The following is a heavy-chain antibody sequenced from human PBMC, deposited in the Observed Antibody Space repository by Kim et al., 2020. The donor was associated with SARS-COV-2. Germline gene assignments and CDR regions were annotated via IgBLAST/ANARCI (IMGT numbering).Heavy chain of an antibody. CDR3: ARVDSSGYYSYYYYYGMDV. V-gene: IGHV1-46*01. CDR2: INPSGGIT. D-gene: IGHD3-22*01. Sequence: ASVKVSCKASGYTFTSYYMHWVRQAPGQGLEWMGIINPSGGITSYAQKFQGRVTMTRDTSTSTVYMELSSLRSEDTAVYYCARVDSSGYYSYYYYYGMDVWGQGTTVTVSS. CDR1: GYTFTSYY. J-gene: IGHJ6*02.